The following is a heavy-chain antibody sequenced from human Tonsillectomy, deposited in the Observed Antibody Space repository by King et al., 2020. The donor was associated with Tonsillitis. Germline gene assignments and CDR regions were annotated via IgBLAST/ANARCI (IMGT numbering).Heavy chain of an antibody. V-gene: IGHV1-2*02. CDR2: INPKSGGA. CDR1: GYTFSDYY. CDR3: AGPDRWYSVGFYNWFDS. J-gene: IGHJ5*01. D-gene: IGHD6-19*01. Sequence: QLVQSGAEVKKPGASVKVSCKASGYTFSDYYVHWVRQAPGQGLEWMGWINPKSGGANCTQKFQGRVTMTRDTSSSTAYMELRGLRSDDTALYYFAGPDRWYSVGFYNWFDSWGQGVLVTVSS.